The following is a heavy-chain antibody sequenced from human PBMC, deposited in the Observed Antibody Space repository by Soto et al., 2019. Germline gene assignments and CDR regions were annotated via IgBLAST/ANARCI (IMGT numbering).Heavy chain of an antibody. V-gene: IGHV4-59*11. J-gene: IGHJ5*02. CDR1: GTSMSGHF. CDR2: GYYSGST. D-gene: IGHD3-10*01. Sequence: PSETLSLTCTVSGTSMSGHFWSWMRQPPGKGLEWIGYGYYSGSTLYNPSLKSRVTISLDTSKSHFSLRLNSVTSADTAVYYCARGVYLSLVRTGWFDPWGQGTLVTVSS. CDR3: ARGVYLSLVRTGWFDP.